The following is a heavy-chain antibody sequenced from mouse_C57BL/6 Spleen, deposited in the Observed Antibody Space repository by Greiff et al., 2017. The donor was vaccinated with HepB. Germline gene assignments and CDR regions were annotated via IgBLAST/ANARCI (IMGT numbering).Heavy chain of an antibody. CDR1: GYTFTNYW. CDR3: ARSGGDYGNPYYFDY. V-gene: IGHV1-63*01. CDR2: IYPGGGYT. Sequence: QVQLQQSGAELVRPGTSVKMSCKASGYTFTNYWIGWAKQRPGHGLEWIGDIYPGGGYTNYNEKFKGKATLTADKSSSTAYMQFSSLTSEDSAIYYWARSGGDYGNPYYFDYWGQGTTLTVSS. D-gene: IGHD2-1*01. J-gene: IGHJ2*01.